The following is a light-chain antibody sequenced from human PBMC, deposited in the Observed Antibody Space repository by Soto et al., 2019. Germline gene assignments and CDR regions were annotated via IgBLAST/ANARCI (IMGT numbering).Light chain of an antibody. Sequence: QSALTQPPSASGSPGQSVTISCTGTSSDVGGYNSVSWYQQHPGKAPKLMIYEVTNRPSGVPDRFSGSKSGNTASLTVSGLQAEDEADYYCSSYAGSKNFVLFGGGTKLTVL. J-gene: IGLJ2*01. CDR3: SSYAGSKNFVL. CDR1: SSDVGGYNS. V-gene: IGLV2-8*01. CDR2: EVT.